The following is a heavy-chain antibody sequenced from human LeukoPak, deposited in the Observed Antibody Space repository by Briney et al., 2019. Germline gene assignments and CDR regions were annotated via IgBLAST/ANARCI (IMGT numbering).Heavy chain of an antibody. CDR1: GFTFSSYW. Sequence: GGSLRLSCAASGFTFSSYWMSWVRQAPGKGLEWVANIMQDGSEKYYVDSVKGRFTISRDNAKNSLYLQMNSLRAEDTAVYYCARDLTSSRYKGYYYYGMDVWGQGTTVTVSS. J-gene: IGHJ6*02. CDR2: IMQDGSEK. D-gene: IGHD6-13*01. CDR3: ARDLTSSRYKGYYYYGMDV. V-gene: IGHV3-7*01.